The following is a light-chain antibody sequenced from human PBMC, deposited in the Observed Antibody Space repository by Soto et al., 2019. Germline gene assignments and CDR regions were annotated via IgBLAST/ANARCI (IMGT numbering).Light chain of an antibody. Sequence: QSALTQPASVSGSPGQSSTISCTGTSSDVGGYNYVSWYQQHPGKAPKLMIHDVSHRPSGVSNRFSGSKSGNTASLTISGLQAEDEADYYCSSYTSSRIRVFGGGTKLTVL. CDR3: SSYTSSRIRV. J-gene: IGLJ3*02. CDR2: DVS. CDR1: SSDVGGYNY. V-gene: IGLV2-14*01.